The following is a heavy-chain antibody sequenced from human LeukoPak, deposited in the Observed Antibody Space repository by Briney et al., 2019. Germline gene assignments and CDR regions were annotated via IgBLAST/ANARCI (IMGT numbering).Heavy chain of an antibody. CDR3: ARDYSSSWYTGYNWFDP. Sequence: SQTLSLTCAISGDSVSSNSAAWNWIRQSPSRGLEWLGRTYYRSKWYNDYAVSVKSRITINPDTSKNQFSLQLNSVTPEDTAVYYCARDYSSSWYTGYNWFDPWGQGTLVTVSS. D-gene: IGHD6-13*01. CDR2: TYYRSKWYN. J-gene: IGHJ5*02. V-gene: IGHV6-1*01. CDR1: GDSVSSNSAA.